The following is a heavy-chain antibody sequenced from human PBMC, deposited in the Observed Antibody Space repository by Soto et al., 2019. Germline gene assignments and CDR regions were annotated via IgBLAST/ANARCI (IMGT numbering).Heavy chain of an antibody. D-gene: IGHD6-13*01. CDR3: ARVAYSSSPFDD. V-gene: IGHV4-34*01. J-gene: IGHJ4*02. CDR2: INHSGST. CDR1: GGSFSGYC. Sequence: SEPLSLTCAVYGGSFSGYCWSWIRQPPGKGLEWIGEINHSGSTNYNPSLKSRVTISVDTSKNQFSLKLSSVTAADTAVYYCARVAYSSSPFDDWGPGTLVTLSS.